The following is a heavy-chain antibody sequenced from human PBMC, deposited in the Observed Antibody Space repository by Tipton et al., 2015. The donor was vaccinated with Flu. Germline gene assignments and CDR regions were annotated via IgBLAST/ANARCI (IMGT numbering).Heavy chain of an antibody. CDR3: ARVIPELVAGLDS. CDR1: GFTFSRYG. J-gene: IGHJ4*02. V-gene: IGHV3-23*01. Sequence: SLRLSCAASGFTFSRYGMSWVRQAPGKGLEWVSGFSGSGGTTFFADSVGGRFTISRDFFKNTLYLQMSSLRAEDTAVYYCARVIPELVAGLDSWGQGTLVTVSS. CDR2: FSGSGGTT. D-gene: IGHD6-19*01.